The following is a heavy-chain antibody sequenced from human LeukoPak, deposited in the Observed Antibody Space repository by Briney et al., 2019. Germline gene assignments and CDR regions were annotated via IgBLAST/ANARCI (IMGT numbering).Heavy chain of an antibody. D-gene: IGHD3-10*01. Sequence: GGSLRLSCAASGFTFSDYYMSWIRQAPGKGLEWVSYISSSGSTIYYADSVKGRFTISRDNAKNSLYLQMNSLRAEDTAVYYCARGPYGSGSYYTDDAFDIWGQGTMVTVSS. CDR2: ISSSGSTI. V-gene: IGHV3-11*01. J-gene: IGHJ3*02. CDR1: GFTFSDYY. CDR3: ARGPYGSGSYYTDDAFDI.